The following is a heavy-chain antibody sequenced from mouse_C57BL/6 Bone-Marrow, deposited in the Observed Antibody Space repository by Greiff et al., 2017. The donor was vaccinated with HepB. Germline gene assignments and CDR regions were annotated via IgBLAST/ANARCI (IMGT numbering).Heavy chain of an antibody. Sequence: VQLQRPGAELVKPGASVKLSCKASGYTFTSYWMHWVKQRPGQGLEWIGMIHPNSGSTNYNEKFKSKATLTVDKSSSTAYMQLSSLTSEDSAVYYCASYYYGSSYEAYWGQGTLVTVSA. J-gene: IGHJ3*01. D-gene: IGHD1-1*01. V-gene: IGHV1-64*01. CDR2: IHPNSGST. CDR1: GYTFTSYW. CDR3: ASYYYGSSYEAY.